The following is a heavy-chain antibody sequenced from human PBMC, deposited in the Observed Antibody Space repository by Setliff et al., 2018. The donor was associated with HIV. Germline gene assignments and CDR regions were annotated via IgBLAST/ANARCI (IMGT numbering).Heavy chain of an antibody. J-gene: IGHJ6*02. CDR1: GYTFTGYY. D-gene: IGHD3-9*01. CDR2: INPNTGGT. CDR3: ARSFDILTGDLDYYYYGMDV. V-gene: IGHV1-2*06. Sequence: ASVKVSCKASGYTFTGYYLHWVRQAPGQGLEWMGRINPNTGGTNYAQKFQGRVTMTTDTSTSTAYMELRSLRPDDTAVYYCARSFDILTGDLDYYYYGMDVWGQGTTVTVSS.